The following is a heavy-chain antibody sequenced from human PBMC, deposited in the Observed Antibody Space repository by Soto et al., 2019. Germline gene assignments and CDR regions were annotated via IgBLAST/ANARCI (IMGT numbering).Heavy chain of an antibody. J-gene: IGHJ5*02. CDR3: ARGPVITTRHWFDP. CDR1: GYTFTSYD. V-gene: IGHV1-8*01. CDR2: MNPNSGNT. D-gene: IGHD4-4*01. Sequence: QVQLVQSGAEVKKPGASVKVSCKASGYTFTSYDINWVRQATGQGLEWMGWMNPNSGNTGYAQKFQGRVTMTRNTSISTAYMELCSLRSEDTAVYFCARGPVITTRHWFDPWGQGTLVTVSS.